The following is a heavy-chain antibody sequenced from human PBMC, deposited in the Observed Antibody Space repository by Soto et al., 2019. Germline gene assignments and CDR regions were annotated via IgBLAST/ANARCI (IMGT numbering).Heavy chain of an antibody. CDR2: IWYDGSNK. D-gene: IGHD3-3*01. Sequence: QVQLVESGGGVVQPGRSLRLSCAASGFTFSSYGMHWVRQAPGKGLEGVAVIWYDGSNKYYADSVKGRFTIPRDNSKNSLYLQMNRLRAEDTAVYYCARLTVDYDFWSGYYIYYYYYYMDVWGKGTTVTVSS. V-gene: IGHV3-33*01. J-gene: IGHJ6*03. CDR1: GFTFSSYG. CDR3: ARLTVDYDFWSGYYIYYYYYYMDV.